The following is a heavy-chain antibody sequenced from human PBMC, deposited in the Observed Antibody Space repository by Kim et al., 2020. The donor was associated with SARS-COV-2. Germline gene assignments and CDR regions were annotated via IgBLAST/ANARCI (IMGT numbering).Heavy chain of an antibody. CDR1: GFTSSSFS. V-gene: IGHV3-23*01. D-gene: IGHD3-10*01. Sequence: GGSLRLSCAASGFTSSSFSLNWVRQAPGKGLEWVSGISGSGDHTFYADSVKGRFTISRDNSKNTLYLEMSSLRAEDTAVYYCANSRGWSYFFDYWGQGTRVTVSS. CDR2: ISGSGDHT. CDR3: ANSRGWSYFFDY. J-gene: IGHJ4*02.